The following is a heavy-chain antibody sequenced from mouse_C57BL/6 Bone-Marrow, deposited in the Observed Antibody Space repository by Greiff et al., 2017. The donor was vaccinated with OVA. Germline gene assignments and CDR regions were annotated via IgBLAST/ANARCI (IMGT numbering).Heavy chain of an antibody. J-gene: IGHJ1*03. Sequence: EVQLQESGPELVKPGDSVKISCKASGYSFTGYFMNWVMQSHGKSLEWIGRINPYNGDTFYNQKFKGKATLTVDKSSSTAHMELRSLTSEDSAVYYCARWDYGSSSYWYFDVWGTGTTVTVSS. D-gene: IGHD1-1*01. V-gene: IGHV1-20*01. CDR1: GYSFTGYF. CDR2: INPYNGDT. CDR3: ARWDYGSSSYWYFDV.